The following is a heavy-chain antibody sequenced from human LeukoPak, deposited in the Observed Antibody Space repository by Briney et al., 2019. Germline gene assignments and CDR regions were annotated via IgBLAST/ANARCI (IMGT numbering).Heavy chain of an antibody. CDR1: GFTFSSYA. CDR3: ARGEMAAPENFDY. D-gene: IGHD5-24*01. Sequence: GGSLRLSCAASGFTFSSYAMHWVRQAPGKGLEWVAVISYDGSNKYYADSVEGRFTISRDNSKNTLYLQMNSLRAEDTAVYYCARGEMAAPENFDYWGQGTLVTVSS. CDR2: ISYDGSNK. J-gene: IGHJ4*02. V-gene: IGHV3-30-3*01.